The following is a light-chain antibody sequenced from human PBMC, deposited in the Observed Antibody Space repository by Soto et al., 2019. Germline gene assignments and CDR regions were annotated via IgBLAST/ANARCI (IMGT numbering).Light chain of an antibody. J-gene: IGKJ2*01. V-gene: IGKV3-20*01. CDR1: QTFTSNY. CDR3: QQYGSSPYT. CDR2: GSS. Sequence: EIVLTQSPGTLSLSPGERAILSCRASQTFTSNYLAWYQQRPGQAPSLLIYGSSSRATGTPDRFSGSGSGTDFTLIISGLEPEDSAVYYCQQYGSSPYTFGQGTKLEIK.